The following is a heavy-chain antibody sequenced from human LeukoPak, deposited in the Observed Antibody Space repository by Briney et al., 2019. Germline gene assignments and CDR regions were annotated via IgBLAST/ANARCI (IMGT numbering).Heavy chain of an antibody. J-gene: IGHJ3*02. CDR2: IIPIFGTA. V-gene: IGHV1-69*05. CDR3: ARDSENYYDSSGSCAFDI. Sequence: SVKVSCKASGGTFSSYAISWVRQTPGQGLEWMGRIIPIFGTANYAQKFQGRVTITTDESTSTAYMELSSLRSEDTAVYYCARDSENYYDSSGSCAFDIWGQGTMVTVSS. D-gene: IGHD3-22*01. CDR1: GGTFSSYA.